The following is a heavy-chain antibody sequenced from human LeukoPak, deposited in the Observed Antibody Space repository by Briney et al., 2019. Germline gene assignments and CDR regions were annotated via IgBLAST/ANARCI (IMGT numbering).Heavy chain of an antibody. Sequence: GGSLRLSCAASGFTFDDYGMSWVRQAPGKGLEWVSGINWNGGSTGYADSVKGRFTISRDNAKNSLYLQMNSLRAEDTALYYCARDLRLTYYYCMDVWGKGTTVTVSS. CDR3: ARDLRLTYYYCMDV. CDR2: INWNGGST. V-gene: IGHV3-20*04. D-gene: IGHD3-16*01. CDR1: GFTFDDYG. J-gene: IGHJ6*03.